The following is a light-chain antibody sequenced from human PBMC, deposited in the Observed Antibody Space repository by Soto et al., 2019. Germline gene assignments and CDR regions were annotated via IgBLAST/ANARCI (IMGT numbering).Light chain of an antibody. J-gene: IGKJ4*01. V-gene: IGKV3-15*01. Sequence: IVMTQSPATLSVSPGERATLSCRASQSVSSNLAWYQQKPGQAPRLLIYGASTRATDIPARFSGSGSGTEFTLTISSLQYEDFAVYYCQQHSNWPLTFGGGTKVDIK. CDR2: GAS. CDR3: QQHSNWPLT. CDR1: QSVSSN.